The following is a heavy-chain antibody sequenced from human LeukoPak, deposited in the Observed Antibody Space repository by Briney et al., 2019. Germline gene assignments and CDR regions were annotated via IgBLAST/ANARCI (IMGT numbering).Heavy chain of an antibody. J-gene: IGHJ4*02. D-gene: IGHD2-21*02. CDR1: GGSISSYY. V-gene: IGHV4-59*01. CDR3: AAAYCGGDCYSALDY. CDR2: IYYSGST. Sequence: PSETLSLTCTVSGGSISSYYWSWIRQPPGKGLEWSGYIYYSGSTNYNPSLKSRVTISVDTSKNQFSLKLSSVTAADTAVYYCAAAYCGGDCYSALDYWGQGTLVTVSS.